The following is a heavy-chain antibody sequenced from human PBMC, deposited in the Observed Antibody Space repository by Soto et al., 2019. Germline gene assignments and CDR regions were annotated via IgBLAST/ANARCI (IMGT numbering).Heavy chain of an antibody. D-gene: IGHD3-10*01. CDR1: GFTFSSYG. J-gene: IGHJ6*02. CDR2: ISYDGSNK. Sequence: GGSLRLSCAASGFTFSSYGMHWVRQAPGKGLEWVAVISYDGSNKYYADSVKGRFTISRDNSKNTLYLQMNSLRAEDTAVYYCAKDHFKDLWFGDPPYYYGMDVWGQGTTVTVSS. V-gene: IGHV3-30*18. CDR3: AKDHFKDLWFGDPPYYYGMDV.